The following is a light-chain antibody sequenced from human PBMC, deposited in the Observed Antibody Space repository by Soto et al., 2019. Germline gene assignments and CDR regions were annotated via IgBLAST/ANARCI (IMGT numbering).Light chain of an antibody. CDR3: QQYNSYSAWT. Sequence: DIQMTQSPSTLSASVGDRVTITCRANQSISSWLAGYQQKPGKAPKLLIYDASSLESWVPSMFSGSGSGTEFTLTLSSLQPDDFATCCSQQYNSYSAWTVGQGTKVDIK. J-gene: IGKJ1*01. CDR2: DAS. CDR1: QSISSW. V-gene: IGKV1-5*01.